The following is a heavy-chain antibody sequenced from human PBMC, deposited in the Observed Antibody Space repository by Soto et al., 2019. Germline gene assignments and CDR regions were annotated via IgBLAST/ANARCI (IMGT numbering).Heavy chain of an antibody. CDR1: GFTFSSYA. CDR2: ISGSGGST. CDR3: AKESNGVLRFLEWLLGFDY. D-gene: IGHD3-3*01. Sequence: EVQLLESGGGLVQPGGSLRLSCAASGFTFSSYAMSWVRQAPGKGLEWVSAISGSGGSTYYADSVKGRFTISRDNSKNTLYLQMNSLRAEDTAVYYCAKESNGVLRFLEWLLGFDYWGQGTLVTVSS. V-gene: IGHV3-23*01. J-gene: IGHJ4*02.